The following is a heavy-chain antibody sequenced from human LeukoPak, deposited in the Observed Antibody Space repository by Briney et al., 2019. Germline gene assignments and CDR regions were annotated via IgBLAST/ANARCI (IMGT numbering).Heavy chain of an antibody. CDR3: ARGYYPASSYFDY. CDR2: INHSGST. D-gene: IGHD3-10*01. CDR1: GGSFSGYY. J-gene: IGHJ4*02. Sequence: PSETLSLTCAVYGGSFSGYYWSWIRQPPGKGLEWIGEINHSGSTNYNPSLKSRVTISVDTSKNQFSLKLSSVTAADTAVYYCARGYYPASSYFDYWGQGTLVTVSS. V-gene: IGHV4-34*01.